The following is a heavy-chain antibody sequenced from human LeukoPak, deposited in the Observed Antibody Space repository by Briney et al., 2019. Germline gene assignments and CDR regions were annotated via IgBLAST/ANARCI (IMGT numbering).Heavy chain of an antibody. CDR1: GFTFNNYG. CDR3: ARDSYCSSTSCKNEIDY. D-gene: IGHD2-2*01. Sequence: GGSLRLSCAASGFTFNNYGMHWVRQAPGKGLEWVAFIRYEGNEKYYADSVKGRFTISRDNSKNTLYLQMNSLRAEDTAVYYCARDSYCSSTSCKNEIDYWGQGTLVTVSS. J-gene: IGHJ4*02. CDR2: IRYEGNEK. V-gene: IGHV3-30*02.